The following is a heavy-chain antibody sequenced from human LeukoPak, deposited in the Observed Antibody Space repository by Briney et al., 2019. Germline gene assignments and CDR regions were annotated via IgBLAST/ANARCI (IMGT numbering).Heavy chain of an antibody. J-gene: IGHJ5*02. CDR1: GGTFSSFA. CDR3: ARDRPYDDSSARWFDP. V-gene: IGHV1-69*11. CDR2: IVPILGTT. Sequence: GSSVKVSCRASGGTFSSFAVSWVRQAPGQGLEWMGTIVPILGTTNHAEKFQGRVTINADESTRTTYMELSSLTPEDTAIYYCARDRPYDDSSARWFDPWGQGTLVIVSS. D-gene: IGHD3-22*01.